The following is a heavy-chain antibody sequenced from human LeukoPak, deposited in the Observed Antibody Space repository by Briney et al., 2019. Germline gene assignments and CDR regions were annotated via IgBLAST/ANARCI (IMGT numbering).Heavy chain of an antibody. Sequence: SVKVSCKASGGTFSSYAISWVRQTPGRGLEWMGRIIPILGITNYPQKFQDRVTVTADKSTSTAYMELSSLRSEDTAVYYCARGDYGDLFDYWGQGTLVTVSS. J-gene: IGHJ4*02. D-gene: IGHD4-17*01. CDR1: GGTFSSYA. CDR2: IIPILGIT. V-gene: IGHV1-69*04. CDR3: ARGDYGDLFDY.